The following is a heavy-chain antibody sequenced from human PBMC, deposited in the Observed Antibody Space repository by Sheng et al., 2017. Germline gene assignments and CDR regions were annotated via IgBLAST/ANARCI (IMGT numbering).Heavy chain of an antibody. CDR2: INHSGST. CDR3: ARATGWKGAFDI. D-gene: IGHD1-1*01. CDR1: GGSFSGYY. J-gene: IGHJ3*02. Sequence: QVQLQQWGAGLLKPSETLSLTCAVYGGSFSGYYWSWIRQPPGKGLEWIGEINHSGSTNYNPSLKSRVTISVDTSKNQFSLKLSSVTAADTAVYYCARATGWKGAFDIWGQGTMVTVSS. V-gene: IGHV4-34*01.